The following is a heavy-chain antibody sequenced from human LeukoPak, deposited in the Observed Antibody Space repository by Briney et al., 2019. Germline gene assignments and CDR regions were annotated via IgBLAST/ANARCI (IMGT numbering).Heavy chain of an antibody. V-gene: IGHV4-39*07. CDR1: DGSISSSTYY. J-gene: IGHJ6*03. CDR3: ARGYPTVTTWDRAYYMDV. D-gene: IGHD4-11*01. CDR2: FYWSGNT. Sequence: SETLSLTCTVSDGSISSSTYYWGWIRQPPGKGLEWVGSFYWSGNTYYNPSLKSRVTVLVDKSKNVFSLKLNSVTAADTALYYCARGYPTVTTWDRAYYMDVWGEGTTVTVSS.